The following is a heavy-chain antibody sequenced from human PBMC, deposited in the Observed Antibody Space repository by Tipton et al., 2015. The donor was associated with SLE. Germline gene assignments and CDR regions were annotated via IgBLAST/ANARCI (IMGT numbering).Heavy chain of an antibody. V-gene: IGHV4-59*01. D-gene: IGHD6-13*01. CDR3: ARESSWDPVFDY. Sequence: TLSLTCTVSGGSISSYYWSWIRQPPGKGLEWIGNIYYSGSTNYNPSLKSRVTISVDTSKNQFSLKLSSVTAADTAVYYCARESSWDPVFDYWGQGTLVTVSS. CDR2: IYYSGST. CDR1: GGSISSYY. J-gene: IGHJ4*02.